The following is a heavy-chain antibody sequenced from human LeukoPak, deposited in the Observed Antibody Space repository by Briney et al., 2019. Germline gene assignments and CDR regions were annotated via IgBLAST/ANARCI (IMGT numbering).Heavy chain of an antibody. Sequence: GGSLRLSCAASGFTFSSYSMNWVRQAPGKGLEWVSYISPSSSSIYYADSVKGRFTISRDNAKNSLYLQMNSLRAEDTAVYYCARDAYYYDSSGYYYPDYWGQGTLVTVSS. J-gene: IGHJ4*02. D-gene: IGHD3-22*01. CDR3: ARDAYYYDSSGYYYPDY. CDR2: ISPSSSSI. V-gene: IGHV3-48*01. CDR1: GFTFSSYS.